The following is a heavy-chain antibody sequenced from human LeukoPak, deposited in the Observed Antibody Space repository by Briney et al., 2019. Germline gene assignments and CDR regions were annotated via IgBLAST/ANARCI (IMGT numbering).Heavy chain of an antibody. CDR2: ITDSAAAT. D-gene: IGHD4-11*01. CDR1: GFTFSTYA. Sequence: PGGSLRLSCTASGFTFSTYAMTWLRQPPGKGLEWVSTITDSAAATYYRESVKGRFSISRDKSKNTVFLQMNSLRDGDTALYFCAKSSGYSDYAWFDSWGQGTLVTVSS. J-gene: IGHJ5*01. CDR3: AKSSGYSDYAWFDS. V-gene: IGHV3-23*01.